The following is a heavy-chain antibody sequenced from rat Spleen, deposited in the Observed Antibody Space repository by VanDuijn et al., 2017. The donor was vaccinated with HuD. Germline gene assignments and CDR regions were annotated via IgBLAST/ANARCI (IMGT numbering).Heavy chain of an antibody. CDR2: IWGNGNT. J-gene: IGHJ3*01. Sequence: QVQLKESGPGLVQTSQTLSLTCTVSGFSLTSYHVSWVRQPPGKGLEWMGVIWGNGNTNYNSALKSRLSISRDTSKSQVFLKMNNLQTEDTAMYFCARSNPGLAYWGQGTLVTVSS. CDR3: ARSNPGLAY. D-gene: IGHD3-8*01. V-gene: IGHV2S61*01. CDR1: GFSLTSYH.